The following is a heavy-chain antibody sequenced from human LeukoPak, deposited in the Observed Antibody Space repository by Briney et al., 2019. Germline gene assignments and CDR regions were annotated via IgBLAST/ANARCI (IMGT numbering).Heavy chain of an antibody. J-gene: IGHJ4*02. V-gene: IGHV1-69*13. D-gene: IGHD2-2*01. CDR3: ARDSDHPIVVVPAVLRV. Sequence: ASVKVSCKASGGTFSSYAISWVRQAPGQGLEWMGGIIPIFGTANYAQKFQGRVTITADESTSTAYMELSSLRSEDTAVYYCARDSDHPIVVVPAVLRVWGQGTLVTVSS. CDR2: IIPIFGTA. CDR1: GGTFSSYA.